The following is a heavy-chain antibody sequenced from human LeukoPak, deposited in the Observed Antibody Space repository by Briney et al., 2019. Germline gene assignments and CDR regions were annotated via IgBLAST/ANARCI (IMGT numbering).Heavy chain of an antibody. Sequence: AKTLSLTCTVPGGAIRSSCWTWIRKPAGKGREWIGRLYLSASTNYHPSLTSRVTMSVPTSQTPFCLTLSSLPTAPTVTYYCARWITNYSMDVWGKGTTVTVSS. CDR3: ARWITNYSMDV. D-gene: IGHD1-20*01. V-gene: IGHV4-4*07. CDR1: GGAIRSSC. CDR2: LYLSAST. J-gene: IGHJ6*03.